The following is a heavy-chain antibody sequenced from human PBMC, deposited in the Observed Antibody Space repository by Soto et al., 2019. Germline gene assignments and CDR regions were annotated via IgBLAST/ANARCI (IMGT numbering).Heavy chain of an antibody. V-gene: IGHV3-23*01. CDR2: ISGSGGST. Sequence: GGSLRLSCAASGFTFSSYAMSWVRQAPGKGLEWVSAISGSGGSTYYADSVKGRFTISRDNSKNTLYLQMNSLRAEDTAVYYCAKREKNDILTDGWSHNWFDPWDQGTLVTVSS. J-gene: IGHJ5*02. CDR3: AKREKNDILTDGWSHNWFDP. CDR1: GFTFSSYA. D-gene: IGHD3-9*01.